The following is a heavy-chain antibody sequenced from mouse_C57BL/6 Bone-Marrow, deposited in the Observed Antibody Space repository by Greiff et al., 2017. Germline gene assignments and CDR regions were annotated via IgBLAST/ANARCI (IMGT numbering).Heavy chain of an antibody. V-gene: IGHV5-15*01. CDR1: GFTFSDYG. Sequence: EVQLVESGGGLVQPGGSLKLSCAASGFTFSDYGMAWVRQAPRKGPEWVAFISNFAYSIYYADTVTGRFTISRENAKNTLYLEMSSLRSEDTAMYYCARQTAYYYYAMDYWGQGTSVTVSS. D-gene: IGHD4-1*01. CDR3: ARQTAYYYYAMDY. J-gene: IGHJ4*01. CDR2: ISNFAYSI.